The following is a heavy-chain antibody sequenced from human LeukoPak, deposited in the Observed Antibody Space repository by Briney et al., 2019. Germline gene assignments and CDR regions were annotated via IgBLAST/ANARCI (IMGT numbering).Heavy chain of an antibody. J-gene: IGHJ3*02. D-gene: IGHD2-21*02. CDR2: ISSSSSYI. Sequence: GGSLRLSCAASGFTFSSYNMNWVRQAPGKGLEWVSSISSSSSYIYYADSVKGRFTISRDNARNSPYLQMNSLRAEDTSVYFCVRSTGGDWYTFDTWGQGTMVTVSS. CDR1: GFTFSSYN. V-gene: IGHV3-21*01. CDR3: VRSTGGDWYTFDT.